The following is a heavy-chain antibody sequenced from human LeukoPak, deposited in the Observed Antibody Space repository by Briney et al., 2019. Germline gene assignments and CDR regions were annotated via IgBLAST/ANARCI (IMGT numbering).Heavy chain of an antibody. J-gene: IGHJ5*02. D-gene: IGHD1-26*01. V-gene: IGHV3-7*01. CDR3: ARDSPGDYRSGSYR. CDR1: GFTFSSYW. Sequence: PGGSLRLSCAASGFTFSSYWMSWVRQAPGKGLEWVANIKQDGSEKYYVDSVKGRFTVSRDNAKNSLYLQMNSLRAEDTAVYYCARDSPGDYRSGSYRWGQGTLVTVSS. CDR2: IKQDGSEK.